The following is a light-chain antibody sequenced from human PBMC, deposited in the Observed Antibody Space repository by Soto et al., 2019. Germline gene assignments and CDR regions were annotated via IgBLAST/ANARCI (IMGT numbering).Light chain of an antibody. V-gene: IGKV3-20*01. Sequence: EIVLTQSPGTLSLSPGERATLSCRASQSVSSSYLGWYQQKPGQAPRLLIYGASSRATGIPDRFSGSGSGTNFTLIISRLEPEDFAVYYCQQYGSSPLTFGGGNKVEIK. CDR1: QSVSSSY. CDR2: GAS. J-gene: IGKJ4*01. CDR3: QQYGSSPLT.